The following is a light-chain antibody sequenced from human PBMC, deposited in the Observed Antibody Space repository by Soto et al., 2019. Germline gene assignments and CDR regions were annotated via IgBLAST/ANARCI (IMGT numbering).Light chain of an antibody. CDR1: RDISSS. V-gene: IGKV1-27*01. CDR3: QKYNSAPNT. J-gene: IGKJ2*01. CDR2: AAS. Sequence: DVQMTQSPSSLSASVGDRVTITCRASRDISSSLAWYQQKPGKVPKLLIYAASTLHAGVQSRFIGSRPRPFFTLTINSLQPEDVATYYCQKYNSAPNTFGRGTRPEIK.